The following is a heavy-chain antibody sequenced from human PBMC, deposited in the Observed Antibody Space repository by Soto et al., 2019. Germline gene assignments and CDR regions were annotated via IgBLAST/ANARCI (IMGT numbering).Heavy chain of an antibody. CDR2: ISSSGSTI. CDR1: GFTFSSYE. J-gene: IGHJ3*02. CDR3: ARGSHCSSTSCYPDDAFDI. V-gene: IGHV3-48*03. Sequence: GGSLRLSCAASGFTFSSYEMNWVRQAPGKGLEWVSYISSSGSTIYYADSLKGRFTISRDNAKNSLYLQMNSLRAEDTAVYYCARGSHCSSTSCYPDDAFDIWGQGTMVTVSS. D-gene: IGHD2-2*01.